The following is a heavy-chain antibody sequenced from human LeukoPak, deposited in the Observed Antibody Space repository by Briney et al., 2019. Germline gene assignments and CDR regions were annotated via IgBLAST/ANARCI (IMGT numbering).Heavy chain of an antibody. V-gene: IGHV4-61*01. Sequence: SETLSLTCTVSGYSISSGYYWSWIRQPPGKGLEWIGYIYYSGSTNYNPSLKSRVTISVDTSKNQFSLKLSSVTAADTAVYYCARGVALYDYVWGSTNNWFDPWGQGTLVTVSA. D-gene: IGHD3-16*01. CDR1: GYSISSGYY. CDR2: IYYSGST. J-gene: IGHJ5*02. CDR3: ARGVALYDYVWGSTNNWFDP.